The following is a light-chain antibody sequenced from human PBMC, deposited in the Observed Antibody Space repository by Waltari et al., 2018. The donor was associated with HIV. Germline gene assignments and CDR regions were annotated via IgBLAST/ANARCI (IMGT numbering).Light chain of an antibody. V-gene: IGLV1-51*01. CDR2: DNN. Sequence: QSVLTQPPSVSAAPGQKVTISCSGSNSTIGNNYVSWYQQLPGTAPKLLIYDNNKRPSGIPDRFSGSKSGTSATLGSTGRQTGDEADYYCGSWDSSLSSVVFGGGTKLTVL. CDR3: GSWDSSLSSVV. CDR1: NSTIGNNY. J-gene: IGLJ2*01.